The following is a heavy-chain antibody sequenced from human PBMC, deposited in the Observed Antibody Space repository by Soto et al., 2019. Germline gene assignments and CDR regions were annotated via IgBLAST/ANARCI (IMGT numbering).Heavy chain of an antibody. CDR1: GYTFTDYY. D-gene: IGHD2-15*01. CDR3: ARELIPTPSPSFHY. CDR2: ISSYNGVT. J-gene: IGHJ4*02. Sequence: GASVKVSCKASGYTFTDYYMHWVRQSPGQGLEWMGWISSYNGVTHYAQKFQGRVTMTRDTSINTAYMELSRLRSDDSAMYYCARELIPTPSPSFHYWGQGTLVTVYS. V-gene: IGHV1-2*02.